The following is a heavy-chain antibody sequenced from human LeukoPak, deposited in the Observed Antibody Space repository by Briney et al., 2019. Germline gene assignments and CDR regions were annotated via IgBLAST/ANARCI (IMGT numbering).Heavy chain of an antibody. J-gene: IGHJ4*02. CDR1: GFTVNSNY. CDR2: IYSGVTT. V-gene: IGHV3-66*01. D-gene: IGHD6-19*01. Sequence: PGGSLRLSCAASGFTVNSNYMSWVRQAPGKGLEWVSVIYSGVTTYYADSVKGRFTISSDKSKNTLYLQMKSLRAEDTAVYCCARSDTSDWRFDNWGQGTLVTVS. CDR3: ARSDTSDWRFDN.